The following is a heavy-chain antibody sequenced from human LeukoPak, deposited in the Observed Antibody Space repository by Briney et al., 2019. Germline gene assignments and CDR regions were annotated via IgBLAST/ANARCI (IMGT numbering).Heavy chain of an antibody. V-gene: IGHV4-34*01. D-gene: IGHD3-10*01. CDR1: GGSFSGNY. Sequence: KPSETLSLTCDVYGGSFSGNYWSWIRQPPGKGLEWIGEINHSGSTNYNPSLKSRVTISVDTSKNQFSLKLSSVTAADTAVYYCARDSGTTGEVKFDPWGQGTLVTVSS. CDR3: ARDSGTTGEVKFDP. J-gene: IGHJ5*02. CDR2: INHSGST.